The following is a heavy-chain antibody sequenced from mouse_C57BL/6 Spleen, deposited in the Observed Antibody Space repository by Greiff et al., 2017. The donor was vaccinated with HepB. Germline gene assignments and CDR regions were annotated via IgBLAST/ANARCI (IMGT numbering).Heavy chain of an antibody. D-gene: IGHD1-2*01. CDR3: ARKLRPFDY. V-gene: IGHV1-50*01. CDR2: IDPSDSYT. Sequence: QVQLQQPGAELVKPGASVKMSCKASGYTFTSYWITWVKQRPGQGLAWIGEIDPSDSYTNYNQKFKGQATLTVVTSSSTAYMQLSSLTSEDSAVYYCARKLRPFDYWGQGTTLTVSS. J-gene: IGHJ2*01. CDR1: GYTFTSYW.